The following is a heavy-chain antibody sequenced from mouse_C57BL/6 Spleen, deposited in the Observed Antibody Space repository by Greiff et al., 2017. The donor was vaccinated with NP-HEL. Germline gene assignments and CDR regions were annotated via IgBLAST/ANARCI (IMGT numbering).Heavy chain of an antibody. CDR1: GYTLTSYW. J-gene: IGHJ1*03. D-gene: IGHD1-1*01. CDR3: ARLGINYYGSSFYLYFDV. V-gene: IGHV1-72*01. CDR2: LDPNSGGT. Sequence: QVQLQQPGAELVKPGASVKLSCKASGYTLTSYWMHWVQPRPGRGLEWIGRLDPNSGGTKYNEKFKSKATLTVDKPSSTAYLQLSSLTSDDSAVYYCARLGINYYGSSFYLYFDVWGTGTTVTVSS.